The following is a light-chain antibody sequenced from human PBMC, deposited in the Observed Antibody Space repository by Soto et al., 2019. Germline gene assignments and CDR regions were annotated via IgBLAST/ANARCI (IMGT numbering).Light chain of an antibody. J-gene: IGKJ1*01. Sequence: DIQMTQSPSTLSASVGDRVTITCRASQSISSWLAWYQQKPGKAPKLLISGASTLESGVPSRFSGSGSVTEFTLTISSLQPDDFATYYCQQYHSYSTFGKGTKVDIK. CDR2: GAS. V-gene: IGKV1-5*01. CDR1: QSISSW. CDR3: QQYHSYST.